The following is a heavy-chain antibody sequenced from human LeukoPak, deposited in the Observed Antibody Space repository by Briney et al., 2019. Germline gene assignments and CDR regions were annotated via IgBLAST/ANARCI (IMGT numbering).Heavy chain of an antibody. V-gene: IGHV4-59*01. CDR2: IYYSGST. J-gene: IGHJ4*02. D-gene: IGHD1-7*01. CDR1: GGSISSYY. CDR3: ARGSRELYYFDY. Sequence: WETLSLTCTVSGGSISSYYWSWIRQPPGKGLERIGYIYYSGSTKYNPSLKSRVTISVDASKTQFSLKLNSVTAADTAVYYCARGSRELYYFDYWGQGTLVTVSS.